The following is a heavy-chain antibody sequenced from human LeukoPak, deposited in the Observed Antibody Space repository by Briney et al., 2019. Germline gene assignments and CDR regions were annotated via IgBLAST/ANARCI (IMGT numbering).Heavy chain of an antibody. Sequence: ASVKVSCKASGYTFTGYYMHWVRQAPGQGLEWMGGIIPIFGTANYAQKFQGRVTITADKSTSTAYMELSSLRSEDTAVYYCARVLQWGIAAAGNYYYYYMDVWGKGTTVTVSS. CDR1: GYTFTGYY. D-gene: IGHD6-13*01. CDR2: IIPIFGTA. V-gene: IGHV1-69*06. J-gene: IGHJ6*03. CDR3: ARVLQWGIAAAGNYYYYYMDV.